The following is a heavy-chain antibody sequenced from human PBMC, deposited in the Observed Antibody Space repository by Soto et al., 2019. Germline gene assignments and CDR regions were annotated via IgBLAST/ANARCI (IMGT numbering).Heavy chain of an antibody. CDR1: GITFAHDA. CDR2: ISGSGSGT. Sequence: EVLLLESRGGLVQPGGSLRLSCAASGITFAHDAMTWVRQAPGKGLEWVSAISGSGSGTYYADSVKGRFNVSTDNSNNTLYLQLHRRRAADTAVYFGPKFSRARVNAWLDYWGQGTRVSVSS. J-gene: IGHJ4*02. CDR3: PKFSRARVNAWLDY. V-gene: IGHV3-23*01. D-gene: IGHD2-21*01.